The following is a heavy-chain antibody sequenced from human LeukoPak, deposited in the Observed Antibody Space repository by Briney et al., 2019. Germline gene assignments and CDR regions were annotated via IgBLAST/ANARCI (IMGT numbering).Heavy chain of an antibody. CDR3: ARQSSGCYDY. D-gene: IGHD3-22*01. CDR2: IHYSGST. V-gene: IGHV4-61*05. CDR1: GGSISGSTYY. Sequence: PSETLSLTCTVSGGSISGSTYYWGWIRQPPGKGLEWIGYIHYSGSTNYNPSLKSRVTISIDTSKHQFSLKLSSVTAADTAVYYCARQSSGCYDYWGQGTLVTVSS. J-gene: IGHJ4*02.